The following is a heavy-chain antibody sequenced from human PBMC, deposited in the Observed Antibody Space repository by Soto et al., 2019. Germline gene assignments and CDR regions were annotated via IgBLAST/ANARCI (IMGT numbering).Heavy chain of an antibody. J-gene: IGHJ6*02. CDR2: IYYSGST. Sequence: QVQLQESGPGLVKPSQTLSLTCTVSGGSISSGGYYWSWIRQHPGKGLEWIGYIYYSGSTYYNPSLKSRVTISVDPSKNQFSLKLSSVTAADTAVYHCARGGDYYGSGSWDYGMDVWGQGTTVTVSS. V-gene: IGHV4-31*03. CDR3: ARGGDYYGSGSWDYGMDV. D-gene: IGHD3-10*01. CDR1: GGSISSGGYY.